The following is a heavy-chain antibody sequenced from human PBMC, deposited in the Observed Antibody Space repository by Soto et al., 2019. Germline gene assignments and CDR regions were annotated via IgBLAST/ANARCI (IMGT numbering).Heavy chain of an antibody. J-gene: IGHJ5*02. CDR3: ARDRRYCISTSCYTNWFDP. D-gene: IGHD2-2*02. CDR2: ISAYNGNT. V-gene: IGHV1-18*01. Sequence: ASVKVSCKASGYTFTSYCISWVRQAPGQGLEWMGWISAYNGNTNYAQKLQGRVTMTTDTSTSTAYMELRSLRSDDTAVYYCARDRRYCISTSCYTNWFDPWGQGTLVTVSS. CDR1: GYTFTSYC.